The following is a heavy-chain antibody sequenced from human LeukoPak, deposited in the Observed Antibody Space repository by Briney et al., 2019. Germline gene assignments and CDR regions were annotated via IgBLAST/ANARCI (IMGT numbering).Heavy chain of an antibody. D-gene: IGHD3-3*01. V-gene: IGHV4-59*01. CDR2: IHYTGST. CDR3: ARERRTSIFGVVSRQCDY. CDR1: GGSISSYY. J-gene: IGHJ4*02. Sequence: TSETLSLTCTVSGGSISSYYWSWIRQPPGKGLEWIGYIHYTGSTNYNPSLKSRVTISVDTTKNHFSLNLGSVTAADTAVYYCARERRTSIFGVVSRQCDYWGQGTLVTVSS.